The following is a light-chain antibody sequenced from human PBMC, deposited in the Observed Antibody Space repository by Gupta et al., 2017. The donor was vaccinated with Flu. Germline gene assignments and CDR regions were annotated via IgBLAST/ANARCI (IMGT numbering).Light chain of an antibody. CDR2: DNN. CDR3: GAWDSSLNVWV. V-gene: IGLV1-51*02. Sequence: QSVLTQPPSLSAAPGQKVTISCSGSSSNIGNNYVSWYQHLPGTAPKLLIYDNNNRPSGIPDRFSGSKSGPSATLGITGLQTGDEADYYCGAWDSSLNVWVFGGGTKVTVL. CDR1: SSNIGNNY. J-gene: IGLJ3*02.